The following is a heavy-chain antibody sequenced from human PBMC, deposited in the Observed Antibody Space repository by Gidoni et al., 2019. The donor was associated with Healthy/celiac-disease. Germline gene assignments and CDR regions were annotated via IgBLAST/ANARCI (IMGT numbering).Heavy chain of an antibody. CDR3: ARLLVVVAAANWFDP. CDR1: GGSISSSSYY. D-gene: IGHD2-15*01. J-gene: IGHJ5*02. Sequence: QLQLQESGPGLVKPSETLSLTCTVSGGSISSSSYYWGWIRQPPEKGLEWIGSIYYSGSTYYNPSLKSRVTISVDTSKNQFSLKLSSVTAADTAVYYCARLLVVVAAANWFDPWGQGTLVTVSS. CDR2: IYYSGST. V-gene: IGHV4-39*01.